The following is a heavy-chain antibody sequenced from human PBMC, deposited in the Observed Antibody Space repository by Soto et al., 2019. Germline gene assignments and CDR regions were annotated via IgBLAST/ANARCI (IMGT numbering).Heavy chain of an antibody. Sequence: PSQTLSLTCAISGDSVSSNSAAWNWIRQSPSRGLEWLGRTYYRSKWYNDYAVSVKSRITINPDTSKNQFSLQLNSVTPEDTAVYYCARDPWLELPTTRTFQQPTRNYGTDVWGQGTSVTVSS. CDR1: GDSVSSNSAA. J-gene: IGHJ6*02. CDR2: TYYRSKWYN. V-gene: IGHV6-1*01. D-gene: IGHD1-7*01. CDR3: ARDPWLELPTTRTFQQPTRNYGTDV.